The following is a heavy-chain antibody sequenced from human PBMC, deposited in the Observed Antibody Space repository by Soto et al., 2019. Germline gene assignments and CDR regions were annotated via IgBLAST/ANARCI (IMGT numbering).Heavy chain of an antibody. J-gene: IGHJ4*02. Sequence: QVQLVESGGGVVQPGRSLRLSCAASGFTFSSYAMHWVRQAPGKGLEWVAVISYDGSNKYYADSVKGRFTISRDNSKNTLYLQMNRLRAEDTAVYYCARAKTVWSYYYWGQGTLVTVSS. V-gene: IGHV3-30-3*01. CDR2: ISYDGSNK. D-gene: IGHD3-10*01. CDR1: GFTFSSYA. CDR3: ARAKTVWSYYY.